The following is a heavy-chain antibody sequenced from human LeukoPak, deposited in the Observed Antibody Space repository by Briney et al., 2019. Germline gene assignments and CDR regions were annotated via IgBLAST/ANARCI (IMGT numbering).Heavy chain of an antibody. CDR1: GYTFTNYA. V-gene: IGHV7-4-1*02. J-gene: IGHJ3*02. CDR3: ASRGGSSYGFEDAFDI. D-gene: IGHD5-18*01. Sequence: ASVKVSCKTSGYTFTNYAMNWVRQAPGQGLEWMGWINPNTGNPAYAQGFTGRFVFSLDTSVSTAYLQISSLEAEDTAVYYCASRGGSSYGFEDAFDIWGQGTMVTVSS. CDR2: INPNTGNP.